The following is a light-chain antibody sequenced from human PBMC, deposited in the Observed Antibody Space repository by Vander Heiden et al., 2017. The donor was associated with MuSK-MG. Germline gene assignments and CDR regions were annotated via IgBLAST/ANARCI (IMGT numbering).Light chain of an antibody. Sequence: QSALTPPRSVSGSPGQSVTISCTGTSSDVGGYNYVSWYQQHPGKAHKLMIYDVSKRPSGVPDRFSGSKSGNTASLTISGLQAEDEADYYCCSYAGSYTLVFGGGTKLTVL. V-gene: IGLV2-11*01. CDR3: CSYAGSYTLV. J-gene: IGLJ2*01. CDR2: DVS. CDR1: SSDVGGYNY.